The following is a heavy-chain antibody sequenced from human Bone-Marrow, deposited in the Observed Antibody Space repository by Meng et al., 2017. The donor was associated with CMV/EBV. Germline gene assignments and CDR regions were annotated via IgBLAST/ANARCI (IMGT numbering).Heavy chain of an antibody. CDR3: ARQYSSSGFFDY. Sequence: GGSLRLSCAASGFTFSSYSMNWVRQAPGKGLEWVSSISSSSSYVYYADSVKGRFTVSRDNAKNSLYLQMNSLRAEDTAVYFCARQYSSSGFFDYWGQGTLVTVLL. V-gene: IGHV3-21*01. J-gene: IGHJ4*02. CDR2: ISSSSSYV. CDR1: GFTFSSYS. D-gene: IGHD6-6*01.